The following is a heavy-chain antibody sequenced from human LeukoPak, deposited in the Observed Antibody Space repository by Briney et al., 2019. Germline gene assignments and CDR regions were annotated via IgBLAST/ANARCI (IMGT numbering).Heavy chain of an antibody. J-gene: IGHJ3*02. V-gene: IGHV3-30*01. CDR1: GFTFSNYA. CDR3: ARFKVGSNTTQKNAFDI. Sequence: GGSLRLSCAASGFTFSNYAMHWVRQARGKGLEWVAVISFDATKEYFGKSVKGRFTISRDNSKSTLFLQMHSLRVEDTALYFCARFKVGSNTTQKNAFDIWGRGTVVTVSS. D-gene: IGHD1-26*01. CDR2: ISFDATKE.